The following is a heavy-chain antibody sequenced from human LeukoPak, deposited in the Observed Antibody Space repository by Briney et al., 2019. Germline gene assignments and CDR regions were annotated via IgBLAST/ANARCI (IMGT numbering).Heavy chain of an antibody. Sequence: SETLSLTCNVSGGSISSSNSYWGWIRQPPGKGLEWIGSIYYSGSTYYNPSLKSRVTISVDTSKNQFSLKLSSVTAADTAVYYCARGIAAPGVFDYWGQGTLVTVSS. J-gene: IGHJ4*02. CDR1: GGSISSSNSY. CDR2: IYYSGST. V-gene: IGHV4-39*07. D-gene: IGHD6-6*01. CDR3: ARGIAAPGVFDY.